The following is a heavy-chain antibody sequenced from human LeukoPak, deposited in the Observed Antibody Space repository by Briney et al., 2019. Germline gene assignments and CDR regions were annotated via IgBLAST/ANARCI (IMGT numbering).Heavy chain of an antibody. D-gene: IGHD3-22*01. CDR3: ARGAKYYYDLLDY. J-gene: IGHJ4*02. Sequence: SETLSLTCAVHGGSFSGYYWSWIRQPPGKGLEWIGEINHSGSTNYNPSLKSRVTISVDTPKNQFSLKLRSVTAADTAVYYCARGAKYYYDLLDYWGQGTLVTVSS. V-gene: IGHV4-34*01. CDR2: INHSGST. CDR1: GGSFSGYY.